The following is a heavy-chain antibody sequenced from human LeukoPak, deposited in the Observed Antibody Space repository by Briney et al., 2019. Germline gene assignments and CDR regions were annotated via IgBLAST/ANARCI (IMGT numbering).Heavy chain of an antibody. CDR2: INHSGST. V-gene: IGHV4-34*01. CDR1: GGSFSGYY. J-gene: IGHJ4*02. D-gene: IGHD2-15*01. Sequence: PSETLSLTCAVYGGSFSGYYWSWIRQPPGKGLGWIGEINHSGSTNYNPSLKSRVTISVDTSKNQFSLKLSSVTAADTAVYYCARGQKVAAAPKKDFDYWGQGTLVTVSS. CDR3: ARGQKVAAAPKKDFDY.